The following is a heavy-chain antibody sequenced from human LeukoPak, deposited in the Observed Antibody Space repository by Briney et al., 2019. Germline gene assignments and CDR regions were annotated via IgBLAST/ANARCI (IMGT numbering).Heavy chain of an antibody. V-gene: IGHV4-59*01. CDR2: IYYSGST. CDR1: GGSISSYY. Sequence: SETLSLTCTVSGGSISSYYWSWIRQPPGKGLEWIGYIYYSGSTNYNPSLKSRVTISVDTSKNQFSLKLSSVTAADTAMYYCARGLYYDILTGLLPFDNWGQGTLVTVSS. D-gene: IGHD3-9*01. J-gene: IGHJ4*02. CDR3: ARGLYYDILTGLLPFDN.